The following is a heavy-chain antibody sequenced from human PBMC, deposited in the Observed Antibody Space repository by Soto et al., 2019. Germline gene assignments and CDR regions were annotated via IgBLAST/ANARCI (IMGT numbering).Heavy chain of an antibody. CDR2: ISAYNGNT. V-gene: IGHV1-18*01. Sequence: QVQLVQSGAEVKKPGASVKVSCKASGYTFTNFGISWVRQAPGQGLEWMGWISAYNGNTNYAQKFQGRVTMTTDTSKSPAYMEVRRLRFDDTAVYYCARGRTPIDYWGQGTLVTVSS. CDR3: ARGRTPIDY. D-gene: IGHD2-15*01. CDR1: GYTFTNFG. J-gene: IGHJ4*02.